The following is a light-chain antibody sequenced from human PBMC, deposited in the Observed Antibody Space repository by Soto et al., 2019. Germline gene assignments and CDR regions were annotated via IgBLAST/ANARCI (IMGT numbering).Light chain of an antibody. J-gene: IGLJ1*01. V-gene: IGLV2-8*01. CDR2: EVV. CDR3: KSYAGSNTYV. CDR1: TSDIGVYDF. Sequence: QSVLTQPPSASGSPGQSVTISCTGTTSDIGVYDFVSWYQHHPGKAPRLIIYEVVQRPSGVPDRFSGSKSGNTASLTVSGLQAADEAYYFCKSYAGSNTYVFGSGTKVTVL.